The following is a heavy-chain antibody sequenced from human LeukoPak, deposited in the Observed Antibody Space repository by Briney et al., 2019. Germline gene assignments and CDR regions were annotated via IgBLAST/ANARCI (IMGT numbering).Heavy chain of an antibody. Sequence: PGGSLRLSCAASGFTFSSYAMSWVRQPPGKGLEWVSGITGSGGNTFYADSVKGRSTISRDISKNTLYLQINSLRAEDTALYYCAKAVQSAYGIFDYLGQGTLVTVSS. CDR3: AKAVQSAYGIFDY. V-gene: IGHV3-23*01. CDR1: GFTFSSYA. J-gene: IGHJ4*02. D-gene: IGHD4-17*01. CDR2: ITGSGGNT.